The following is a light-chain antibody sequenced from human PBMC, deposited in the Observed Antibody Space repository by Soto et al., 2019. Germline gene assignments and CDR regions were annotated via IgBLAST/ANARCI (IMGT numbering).Light chain of an antibody. CDR2: EVN. J-gene: IGLJ1*01. Sequence: QSGLTQPAPVSGSPGQSVTISCTGPRSDIGDSNFISWYQHSPGKAPRLLIYEVNNRPSGVSKRFSGSKAGNTASLTISGLLDDDEADYFCASFRSGTILVFGSGTKVTVL. CDR3: ASFRSGTILV. V-gene: IGLV2-14*01. CDR1: RSDIGDSNF.